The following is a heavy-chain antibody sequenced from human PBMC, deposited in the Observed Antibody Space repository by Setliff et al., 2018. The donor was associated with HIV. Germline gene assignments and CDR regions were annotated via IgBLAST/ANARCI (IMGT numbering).Heavy chain of an antibody. V-gene: IGHV1-8*01. D-gene: IGHD3-10*01. CDR2: MNPNSGVS. CDR1: GHTFTNYD. Sequence: ASVKVSCKSPGHTFTNYDIHWMRRAPGQGLEWMGWMNPNSGVSGYALKFHDRVTMTRETSITTLYMELSSLTSEDTAVYYCARGKGVGGVIITGGLDVWGQGTTVTVS. J-gene: IGHJ6*02. CDR3: ARGKGVGGVIITGGLDV.